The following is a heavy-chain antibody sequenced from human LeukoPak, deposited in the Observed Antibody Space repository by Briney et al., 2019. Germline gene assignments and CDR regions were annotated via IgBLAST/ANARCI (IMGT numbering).Heavy chain of an antibody. CDR1: GGTFSSYA. CDR3: ARDSYSGYDPSYGCHY. CDR2: IIPIFGTA. Sequence: GASVKVSCKASGGTFSSYAISWVRQAPGQGLEWMGGIIPIFGTANYAQKFQGRVTITADESTSTAYMELSSLRSEDTAVYYCARDSYSGYDPSYGCHYWGQGTLVTVSS. J-gene: IGHJ4*02. V-gene: IGHV1-69*13. D-gene: IGHD5-12*01.